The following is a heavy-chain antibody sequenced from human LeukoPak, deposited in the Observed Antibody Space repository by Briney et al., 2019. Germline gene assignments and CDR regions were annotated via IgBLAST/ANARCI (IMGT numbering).Heavy chain of an antibody. J-gene: IGHJ6*03. V-gene: IGHV3-7*01. CDR1: GFTFSAYW. CDR3: ARGRAPVGNPPHYMDV. D-gene: IGHD1-14*01. Sequence: GGSLRLSCAASGFTFSAYWMSWVRQAPGKGLEWVANIKQDGSEKYYVDSVKGRFTISRDSAKNSLYLQMNSLRAEDTAMYYCARGRAPVGNPPHYMDVWGEGNTVTVSS. CDR2: IKQDGSEK.